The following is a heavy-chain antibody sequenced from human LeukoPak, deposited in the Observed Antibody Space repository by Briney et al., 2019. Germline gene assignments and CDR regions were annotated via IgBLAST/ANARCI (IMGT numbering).Heavy chain of an antibody. CDR3: ARAGLTGRYNWFDP. V-gene: IGHV4-59*01. J-gene: IGHJ5*02. D-gene: IGHD1-20*01. CDR1: GGSISSYY. CDR2: IYYSGST. Sequence: PSETLSLTCTVSGGSISSYYWSWSRQPPGKGLEWIGYIYYSGSTNYSPSLKSRVTISVDTSKNQFSLKLSSVTAADTAVYYCARAGLTGRYNWFDPWGQGTLVTVSS.